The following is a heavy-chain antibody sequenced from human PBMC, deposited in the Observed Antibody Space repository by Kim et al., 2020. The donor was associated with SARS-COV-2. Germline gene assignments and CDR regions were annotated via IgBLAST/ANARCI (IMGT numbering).Heavy chain of an antibody. D-gene: IGHD6-19*01. CDR1: GGSFSTYA. V-gene: IGHV1-69*13. CDR3: ASGPKQWLVQNWFDP. J-gene: IGHJ5*02. CDR2: IIPIFGTA. Sequence: SVKVSCKASGGSFSTYAISWVRQAPGQGLEWMGGIIPIFGTANYAQKFQGRVTITADESTNTAYMELSSLRSEDTAVYYCASGPKQWLVQNWFDPWGQGTLVTVSS.